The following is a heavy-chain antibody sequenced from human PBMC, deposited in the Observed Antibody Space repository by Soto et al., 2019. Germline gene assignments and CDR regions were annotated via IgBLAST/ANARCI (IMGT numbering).Heavy chain of an antibody. CDR1: GFTFSSYG. J-gene: IGHJ5*02. CDR2: ISYDGSNK. D-gene: IGHD1-26*01. Sequence: QVQLVESGGGVVQPGRSLRLSCAASGFTFSSYGMHWVRQAPGKGLEWVAVISYDGSNKYYADSVKGRFTISRDNSKNTLYLQMNSLRAEDTAVYYCAKGGRWELPAAVDPWGQGTLVTVSS. CDR3: AKGGRWELPAAVDP. V-gene: IGHV3-30*18.